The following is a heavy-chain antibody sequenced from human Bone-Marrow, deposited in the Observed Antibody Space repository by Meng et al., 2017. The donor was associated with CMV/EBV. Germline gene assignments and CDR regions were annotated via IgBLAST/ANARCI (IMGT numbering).Heavy chain of an antibody. Sequence: ASVKVSCKASGGTFSSYTISWVRQAPGQGLEWMGWISAYNGNTNYAQKLQGRVTMTTDTSTSTAYMELRSLRSDDTAVYYCARGRYSGSYLGYWGQGTLVTVSS. D-gene: IGHD1-26*01. CDR2: ISAYNGNT. CDR1: GGTFSSYT. J-gene: IGHJ4*02. CDR3: ARGRYSGSYLGY. V-gene: IGHV1-18*01.